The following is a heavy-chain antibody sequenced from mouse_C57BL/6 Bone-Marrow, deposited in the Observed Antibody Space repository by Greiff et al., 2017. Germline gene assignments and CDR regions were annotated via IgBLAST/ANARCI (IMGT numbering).Heavy chain of an antibody. Sequence: VQLQQSGAELVRPGASVTLSCKASGYTFTDYEMHWVKQTPVHGLEWIGAIDPETGGTAYNQKFKGKAILTADKSSSTAYMELRSLTSEDSAVYYCTRYHHSNDWYFDVWGTGTTVTVSS. CDR3: TRYHHSNDWYFDV. V-gene: IGHV1-15*01. CDR1: GYTFTDYE. D-gene: IGHD2-5*01. CDR2: IDPETGGT. J-gene: IGHJ1*03.